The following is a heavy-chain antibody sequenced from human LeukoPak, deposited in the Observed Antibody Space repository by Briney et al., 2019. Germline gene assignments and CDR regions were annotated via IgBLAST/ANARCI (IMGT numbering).Heavy chain of an antibody. V-gene: IGHV3-74*01. Sequence: GGSLRLACAASGFTLSSYWMHWVRQAPGKGLVWVSRIKSDGSTTNYADSVKGRFTISRDNAKNTLYLQMNSLRAEDTAVYYCARELAVGGTWFDPWGQGTLVTVSS. CDR2: IKSDGSTT. D-gene: IGHD6-19*01. CDR3: ARELAVGGTWFDP. J-gene: IGHJ5*02. CDR1: GFTLSSYW.